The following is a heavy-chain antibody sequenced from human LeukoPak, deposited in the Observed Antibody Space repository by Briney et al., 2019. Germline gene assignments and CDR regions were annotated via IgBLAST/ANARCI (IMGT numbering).Heavy chain of an antibody. D-gene: IGHD2-21*02. J-gene: IGHJ1*01. CDR2: VYSGGST. Sequence: GGSLRLSCAASGFSVSSNYMSWVRQAPGKGLEWVSVVYSGGSTYYADSVKGRFTISRDNSKNTLYLQMKSLRAEDTAVYYCARTDETAPAEDFQHWGQGTLVTVSS. CDR1: GFSVSSNY. V-gene: IGHV3-53*01. CDR3: ARTDETAPAEDFQH.